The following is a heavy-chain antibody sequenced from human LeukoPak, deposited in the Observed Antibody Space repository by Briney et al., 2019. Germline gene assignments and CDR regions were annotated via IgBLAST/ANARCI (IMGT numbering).Heavy chain of an antibody. CDR3: ARDWERCGGNSPPFNWFDP. V-gene: IGHV1-69*05. CDR2: IIPIFGTA. CDR1: GGTFSSYA. J-gene: IGHJ5*02. D-gene: IGHD4-23*01. Sequence: SVKVSCKASGGTFSSYAISWVRQAPGQGLEWMGGIIPIFGTANYAQKFQGRVTITTDESTSTAYMELSSLRSEDTAVYYCARDWERCGGNSPPFNWFDPWGQGTLVTVSS.